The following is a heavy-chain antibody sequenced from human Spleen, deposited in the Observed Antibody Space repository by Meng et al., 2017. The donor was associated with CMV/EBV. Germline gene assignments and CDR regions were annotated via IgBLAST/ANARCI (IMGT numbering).Heavy chain of an antibody. CDR1: GFTFSSYA. CDR3: AKSATMVTWYFDL. V-gene: IGHV3-23*01. Sequence: GESLKISCAASGFTFSSYAMSWVRQAPGKGLEWVSYISSSGSTIYYADSVKGRFTISRDNSKNTLDLQMNSLRAEDTAVYYCAKSATMVTWYFDLWGRGTLVTVSS. J-gene: IGHJ2*01. D-gene: IGHD5-18*01. CDR2: ISSSGSTI.